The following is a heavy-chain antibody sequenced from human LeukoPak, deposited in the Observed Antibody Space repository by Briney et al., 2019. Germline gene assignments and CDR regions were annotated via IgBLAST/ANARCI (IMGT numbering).Heavy chain of an antibody. CDR1: GFSFSYYG. Sequence: PGRSLRLSCSASGFSFSYYGMHWVRQAPGKGLEWVAVISYDGRNKYYGDSVKGRFTISRDDSRSTLYLQLNSLRAEDTAVYYCARDGPGTTIFGVVTSAEYFQHWGQGTLVTVSS. CDR2: ISYDGRNK. CDR3: ARDGPGTTIFGVVTSAEYFQH. J-gene: IGHJ1*01. V-gene: IGHV3-30*03. D-gene: IGHD3-3*01.